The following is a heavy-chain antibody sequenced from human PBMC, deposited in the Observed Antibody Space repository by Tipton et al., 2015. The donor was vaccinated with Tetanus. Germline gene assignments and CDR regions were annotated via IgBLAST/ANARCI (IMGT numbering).Heavy chain of an antibody. CDR2: ITPNNRDT. J-gene: IGHJ4*02. CDR3: ARGSLRKGFLEWHFDY. V-gene: IGHV1-2*02. D-gene: IGHD3-3*01. CDR1: GYTVTGFF. Sequence: QLVQSGAEVKKSGASVKVSCKAYGYTVTGFFMHWVRQVPGQGLEWMGWITPNNRDTKSAHKFQDRVTMTSDRSSSTVYMQLNRLRYDDTAVYFCARGSLRKGFLEWHFDYWGQGALVTVSS.